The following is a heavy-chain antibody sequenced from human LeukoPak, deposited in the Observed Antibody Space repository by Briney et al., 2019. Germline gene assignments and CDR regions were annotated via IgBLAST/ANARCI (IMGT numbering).Heavy chain of an antibody. Sequence: SETLSLTCTVSGGSISSSSYYWGWIRQPPGKGLEWIGSIYYSGSTYYNPSLTSRVTISVDTSKNQFSLKLSSVTAADTAVYYCARRDSSGYYYGLADYWGQGTLVTVSS. D-gene: IGHD3-22*01. V-gene: IGHV4-39*01. J-gene: IGHJ4*02. CDR3: ARRDSSGYYYGLADY. CDR1: GGSISSSSYY. CDR2: IYYSGST.